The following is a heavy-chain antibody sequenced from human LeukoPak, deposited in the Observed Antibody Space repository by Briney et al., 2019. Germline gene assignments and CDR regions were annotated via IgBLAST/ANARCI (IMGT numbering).Heavy chain of an antibody. CDR3: ASTSSGYYYFAFDI. V-gene: IGHV3-53*01. CDR2: IYSGGST. D-gene: IGHD3-22*01. Sequence: PGGSLRLSCAASGFTVSSNYMSWVRQAPGKGLEWVSVIYSGGSTYYADSVKGGFTISRDNSKNTLYLQMNSLRAEDTAVYYCASTSSGYYYFAFDIWGQGTMVTVSS. CDR1: GFTVSSNY. J-gene: IGHJ3*02.